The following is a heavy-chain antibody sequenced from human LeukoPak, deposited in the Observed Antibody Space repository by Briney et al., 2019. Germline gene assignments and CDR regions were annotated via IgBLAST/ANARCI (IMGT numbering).Heavy chain of an antibody. V-gene: IGHV4-39*01. CDR2: IYYSGST. Sequence: PSETLSLTCTVSGGSISSSSYYWGWIRQPPGKGLEWIGSIYYSGSTYYNPSLKSRVTISVDTSKNQFSLKLSSVTAADTAVYYCARSLVVVTAMDYWGQGTLVTVSP. CDR1: GGSISSSSYY. CDR3: ARSLVVVTAMDY. J-gene: IGHJ4*02. D-gene: IGHD2-21*02.